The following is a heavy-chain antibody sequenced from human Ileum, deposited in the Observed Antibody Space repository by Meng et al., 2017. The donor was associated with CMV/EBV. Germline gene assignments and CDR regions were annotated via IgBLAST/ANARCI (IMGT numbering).Heavy chain of an antibody. Sequence: SLRLSCAASGISFSAYWMRWVRQAAGKGLEWVASIDQDGRGRYYVDSVKGRFTISRDNAKNSVYLQMNSLRAEDTALYYCSRDDGDYTGQGTLVTVSS. CDR2: IDQDGRGR. CDR1: GISFSAYW. V-gene: IGHV3-7*01. CDR3: SRDDGDY. J-gene: IGHJ4*02.